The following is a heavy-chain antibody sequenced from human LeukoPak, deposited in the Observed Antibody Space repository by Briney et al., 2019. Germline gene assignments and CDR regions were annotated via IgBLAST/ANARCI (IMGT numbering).Heavy chain of an antibody. V-gene: IGHV4-39*01. CDR3: ASHSSYVSPFRS. CDR2: IYYSGST. J-gene: IGHJ5*02. CDR1: GGSISNSSYY. D-gene: IGHD3-10*02. Sequence: SETLSLTCTVPGGSISNSSYYWGWLRQPRGKGLEWIESIYYSGSTYYNPSLKNRVTISVETSKNQFSLKLSSETAADTAVYYCASHSSYVSPFRSWGRGPLVTVSP.